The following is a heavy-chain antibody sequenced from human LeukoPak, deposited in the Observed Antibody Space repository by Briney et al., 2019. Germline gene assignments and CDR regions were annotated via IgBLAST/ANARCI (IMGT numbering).Heavy chain of an antibody. D-gene: IGHD4-17*01. V-gene: IGHV1-46*01. CDR1: GYTFIGYY. CDR2: INPSGGST. J-gene: IGHJ4*02. CDR3: ARGLTHYGDYDAY. Sequence: ASVKVSCKASGYTFIGYYMHWVRQAPGQGLEWMGIINPSGGSTSYAQKFQDRVAMTRDTSTSTVYMQLSSLRSEDTAVYYCARGLTHYGDYDAYWGQGTLVTVSS.